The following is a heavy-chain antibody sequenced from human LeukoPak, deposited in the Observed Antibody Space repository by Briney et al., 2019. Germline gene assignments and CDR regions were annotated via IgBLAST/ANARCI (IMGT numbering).Heavy chain of an antibody. J-gene: IGHJ6*02. V-gene: IGHV3-15*01. Sequence: PGGSLRLSCAASGFTFSNAWMSWVRQAPRKGLEWVGRIKSKTDGGTTDYAAPVKGRFTISRDDSKNTLYLQMNSLKTEDTAVYYCTTDRPVDTAMVVYYYGMDVWGQGTTVTVSS. CDR3: TTDRPVDTAMVVYYYGMDV. D-gene: IGHD5-18*01. CDR2: IKSKTDGGTT. CDR1: GFTFSNAW.